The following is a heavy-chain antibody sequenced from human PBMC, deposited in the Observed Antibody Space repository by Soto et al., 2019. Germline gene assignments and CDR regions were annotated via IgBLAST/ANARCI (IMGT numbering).Heavy chain of an antibody. D-gene: IGHD1-7*01. J-gene: IGHJ4*02. CDR3: AHRPDNWNYAGFDY. CDR1: GFSLRTSGVN. Sequence: QITLKESGPTLVKPTQTLTLTCTFSGFSLRTSGVNVGWFRQPPGKALEWLALLNLDDVKRYSPSLKNRVTITKDTSNNQVVLTLTNVDPVDTVTYYCAHRPDNWNYAGFDYWGQGTLVTVSS. V-gene: IGHV2-5*02. CDR2: LNLDDVK.